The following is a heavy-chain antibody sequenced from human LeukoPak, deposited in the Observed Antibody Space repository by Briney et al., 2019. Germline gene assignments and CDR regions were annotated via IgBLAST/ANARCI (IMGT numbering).Heavy chain of an antibody. V-gene: IGHV3-21*01. CDR1: GFTFSSYS. Sequence: GGSLRLSCAASGFTFSSYSMNWVRQAPGKGLEWVSSISSSSNYIYYADSVKGRFTISRDNAKNSLYLQMNSLRAEDTAVYYCARAFPYYYYGMDVWGRGTTVTVSS. J-gene: IGHJ6*02. CDR3: ARAFPYYYYGMDV. CDR2: ISSSSNYI.